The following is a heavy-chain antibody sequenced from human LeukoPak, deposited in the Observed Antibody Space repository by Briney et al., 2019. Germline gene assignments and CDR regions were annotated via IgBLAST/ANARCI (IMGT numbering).Heavy chain of an antibody. CDR3: ARDIRSSSGPYYYYYGMDV. CDR2: IKQDGSEK. CDR1: GFTFSSYW. D-gene: IGHD6-6*01. Sequence: PGGSLRLSCAASGFTFSSYWMSWVRQAPGTGLEWVANIKQDGSEKYYVDSVKGRFTISRDNTKNSLYLQMNSLRAEDTAVYYCARDIRSSSGPYYYYYGMDVWGQGTTVTVSS. J-gene: IGHJ6*02. V-gene: IGHV3-7*01.